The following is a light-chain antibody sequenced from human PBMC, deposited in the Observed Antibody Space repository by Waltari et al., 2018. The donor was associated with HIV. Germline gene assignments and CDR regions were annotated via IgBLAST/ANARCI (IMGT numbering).Light chain of an antibody. Sequence: EIVMTQSPATLSVSPGESATLSCRASHSVSNNLAWYQQKPGQAPRLLIYAASSRAPDIPARFSGSGSGTEFTLTISSLQSEDFAIYYCQQYSNWPPNTFGQGTKLEIK. CDR1: HSVSNN. J-gene: IGKJ2*01. CDR2: AAS. CDR3: QQYSNWPPNT. V-gene: IGKV3-15*01.